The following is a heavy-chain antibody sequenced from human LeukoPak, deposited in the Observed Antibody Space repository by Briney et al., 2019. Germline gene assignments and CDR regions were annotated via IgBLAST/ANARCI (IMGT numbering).Heavy chain of an antibody. J-gene: IGHJ1*01. Sequence: ASVTVSCKASGYTFTSYYMHWVRQAPGQGLEWMEIMNPSGGSTSYAQKFQGRVTMTRDTSTSTVYMELSSLRSEDTAVYYCARAASSSWITEYFQHWGQGTLVTVSS. V-gene: IGHV1-46*01. CDR3: ARAASSSWITEYFQH. D-gene: IGHD6-13*01. CDR1: GYTFTSYY. CDR2: MNPSGGST.